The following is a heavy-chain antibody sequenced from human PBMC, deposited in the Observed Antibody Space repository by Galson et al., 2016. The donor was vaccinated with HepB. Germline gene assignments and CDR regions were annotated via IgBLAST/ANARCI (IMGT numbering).Heavy chain of an antibody. CDR2: ISSDGNNK. V-gene: IGHV3-30*03. D-gene: IGHD2-15*01. CDR1: GFTLSTYG. Sequence: SLRLSCAVSGFTLSTYGMHWVRQAPGKGLEWVAVISSDGNNKYFADSVKGRFTISRDNSENTLYLQMNSLRAEDTAVYYCATPLGYCSGGTCYGGYFYGMDVWGQGTTVIVSS. CDR3: ATPLGYCSGGTCYGGYFYGMDV. J-gene: IGHJ6*02.